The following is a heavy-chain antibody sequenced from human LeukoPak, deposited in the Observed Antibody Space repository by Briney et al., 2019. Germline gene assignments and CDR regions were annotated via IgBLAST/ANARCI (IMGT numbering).Heavy chain of an antibody. Sequence: PSETLSLTCTVSGDSISSYYCNWLRQPPGKGLEWIGYIYHSGSTNYNPSLKSRVTMSVDTSKNQFSLKLSSVTAADTAMYYCARSPYYYYMDVWGKGTTVSISS. CDR1: GDSISSYY. CDR3: ARSPYYYYMDV. V-gene: IGHV4-59*01. CDR2: IYHSGST. J-gene: IGHJ6*03.